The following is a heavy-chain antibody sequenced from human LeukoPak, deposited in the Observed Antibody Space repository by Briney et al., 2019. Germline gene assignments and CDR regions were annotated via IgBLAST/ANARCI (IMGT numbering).Heavy chain of an antibody. D-gene: IGHD6-19*01. Sequence: PGRSLRLSCAASGFTFSSYGMHWVRQAPGKGLEWVAVISYDGSNKYYADSVKGRFTISGDNSKNTLYLQMNSLRAEDTAVYYCARAGEVAGTDYWGQGTLVTVSS. CDR1: GFTFSSYG. CDR3: ARAGEVAGTDY. J-gene: IGHJ4*02. V-gene: IGHV3-30*03. CDR2: ISYDGSNK.